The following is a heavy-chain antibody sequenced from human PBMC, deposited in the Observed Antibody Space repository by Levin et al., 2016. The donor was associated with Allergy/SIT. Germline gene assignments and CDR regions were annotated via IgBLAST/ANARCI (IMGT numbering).Heavy chain of an antibody. CDR3: AREDGIERITMVRGVHFDY. Sequence: WIRQPPGKGLEWVSYISSSSSYTNYADSVKGRFTISRDNAKNSLYLQMNSLRAEDTAVYYCAREDGIERITMVRGVHFDYWGQGTLVTVSS. D-gene: IGHD3-10*01. CDR2: ISSSSSYT. V-gene: IGHV3-11*06. J-gene: IGHJ4*02.